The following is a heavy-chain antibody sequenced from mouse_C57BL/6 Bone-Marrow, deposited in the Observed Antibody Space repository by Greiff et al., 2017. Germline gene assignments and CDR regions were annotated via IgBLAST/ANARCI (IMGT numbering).Heavy chain of an antibody. J-gene: IGHJ2*01. CDR1: GYTFTSYW. Sequence: QVQLQQPGAELVMPGASVKLSCKASGYTFTSYWMHWVKQRPGQGLEWIGEIDPSDSYTNYNQKFKGKSTLTVDKSSSTAYMQLSSLTSEDSAVYCCTRGGDYTTLFDYWGQGTALTVSS. CDR2: IDPSDSYT. CDR3: TRGGDYTTLFDY. D-gene: IGHD2-4*01. V-gene: IGHV1-69*01.